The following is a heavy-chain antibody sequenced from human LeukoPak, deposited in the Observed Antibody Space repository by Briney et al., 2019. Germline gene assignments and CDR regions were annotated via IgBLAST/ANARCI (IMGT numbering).Heavy chain of an antibody. J-gene: IGHJ4*02. CDR3: ARGGRFLEWLLLIPGFDY. CDR2: INHSGST. D-gene: IGHD3-3*01. CDR1: GGSFSGYY. Sequence: KASETLSLTCAVYGGSFSGYYWSWIRQPPGKGLEWIGEINHSGSTNYNPSLKSRVTISVDTSKNQFSLKLSSVTAADTAVYYCARGGRFLEWLLLIPGFDYWGQGTLVTVSS. V-gene: IGHV4-34*01.